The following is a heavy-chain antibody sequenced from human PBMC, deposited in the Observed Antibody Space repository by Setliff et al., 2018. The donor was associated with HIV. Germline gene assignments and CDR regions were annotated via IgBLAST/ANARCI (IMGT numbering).Heavy chain of an antibody. CDR3: AREHSTTWPYFDF. CDR1: GYSFTTYG. Sequence: PSVKVSCKASGYSFTTYGMNWVPQAPGQGLEWMGWISGYGGHTSYAQKIQGRVTMTTDTSTSTAYMELRSLRSDDTTVYFCAREHSTTWPYFDFWGQGTLVTVSS. CDR2: ISGYGGHT. V-gene: IGHV1-18*01. D-gene: IGHD6-13*01. J-gene: IGHJ4*02.